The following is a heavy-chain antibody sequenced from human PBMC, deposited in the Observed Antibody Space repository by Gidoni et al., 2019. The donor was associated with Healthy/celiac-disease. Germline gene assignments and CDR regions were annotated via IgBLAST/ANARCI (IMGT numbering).Heavy chain of an antibody. J-gene: IGHJ3*02. V-gene: IGHV4-34*01. CDR1: VVSSRGYS. CDR3: ARYLQKRYYYDRSYAFDI. CDR2: INHSGST. D-gene: IGHD3-22*01. Sequence: GHLHQGGAGRLSLSETWSPSSALSVVSSRGYSWSWIRQPPGKGLEWIGEINHSGSTNYNPSLKSRVTISVDTTKNQFSLKLSSVTAADTAVYYCARYLQKRYYYDRSYAFDIWGQGTMVTVSS.